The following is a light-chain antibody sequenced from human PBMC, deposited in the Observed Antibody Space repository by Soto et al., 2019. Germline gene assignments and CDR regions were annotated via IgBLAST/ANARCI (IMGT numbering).Light chain of an antibody. CDR3: SSYTSSSTQV. CDR1: SXDVGGYNY. CDR2: EVS. V-gene: IGLV2-14*01. Sequence: QSALTQPASVSGSPGQSITISCTGTSXDVGGYNYVSWYQQHPGKAPKLMIYEVSNRPSGVSNRFSGSKSGNTASLTISGLQAEDEADYYCSSYTSSSTQVFGGGTKVTVL. J-gene: IGLJ2*01.